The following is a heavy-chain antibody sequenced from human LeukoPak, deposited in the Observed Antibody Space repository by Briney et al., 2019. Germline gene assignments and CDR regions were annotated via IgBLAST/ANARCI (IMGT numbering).Heavy chain of an antibody. V-gene: IGHV3-30*18. CDR2: MSYDGSNK. J-gene: IGHJ3*02. Sequence: PGKSLRLSCAASGFTFSAYGMHWVRLAPGKGLEWVAVMSYDGSNKYYADSVKGRFTISRDNSKNTLYLQMNSLRAEDTAVYYCAKVFNRYCSTTSCYMAAFDIWGQGTMVTVSS. CDR1: GFTFSAYG. CDR3: AKVFNRYCSTTSCYMAAFDI. D-gene: IGHD2-2*02.